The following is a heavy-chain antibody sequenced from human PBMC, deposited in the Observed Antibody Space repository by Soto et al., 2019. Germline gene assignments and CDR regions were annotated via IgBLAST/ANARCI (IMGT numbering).Heavy chain of an antibody. CDR1: GFTFSSYA. V-gene: IGHV3-23*01. Sequence: GGSLRLSCAASGFTFSSYAMSWVRQAPGKGLEWVSAISGSGGSTYYADSGKGRFTISRDNSKNTLYLQMNRLRAEDTAVDYGARVRGPCGEYILDYWGQGTLVTVSS. CDR2: ISGSGGST. J-gene: IGHJ4*02. CDR3: ARVRGPCGEYILDY. D-gene: IGHD3-10*01.